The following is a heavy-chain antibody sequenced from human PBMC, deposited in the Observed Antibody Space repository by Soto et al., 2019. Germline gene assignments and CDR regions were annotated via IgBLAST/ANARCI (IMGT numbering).Heavy chain of an antibody. CDR1: GGTFSSYA. V-gene: IGHV1-69*01. J-gene: IGHJ6*02. CDR2: IIPIFGTA. Sequence: QVQLVQSGAEVKKPGSSVKVSCKASGGTFSSYAISWVRQAPGQGLEWMGGIIPIFGTANYAQKFQGRVTITADESTSTAYMELSSLRSEDTAVYYRAREWELPPSRYYGMDVWGQGNTVTVSS. CDR3: AREWELPPSRYYGMDV. D-gene: IGHD1-26*01.